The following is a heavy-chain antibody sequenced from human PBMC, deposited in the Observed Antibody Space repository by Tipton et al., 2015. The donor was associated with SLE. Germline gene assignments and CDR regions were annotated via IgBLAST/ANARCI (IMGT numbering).Heavy chain of an antibody. CDR2: IYYTGNT. D-gene: IGHD3-3*01. CDR3: ARSPRGGGYYPYYFDY. Sequence: TLSLTCSVSGGSMSYHYWSWIRQPPGKGLEWIGYIYYTGNTNYNPSLKSRVTMSVDTSKSRFSLKLSSVTAADTAVYYCARSPRGGGYYPYYFDYWGQGTLVTVSS. V-gene: IGHV4-59*11. J-gene: IGHJ4*02. CDR1: GGSMSYHY.